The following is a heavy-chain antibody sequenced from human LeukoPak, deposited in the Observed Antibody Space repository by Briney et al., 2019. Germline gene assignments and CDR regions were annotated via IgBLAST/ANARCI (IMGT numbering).Heavy chain of an antibody. Sequence: PSETLSLTCTVSGGSISSYYWSWIRQPAGKGLEWIGRIYTSGSTNYNPSLKSRVTMSVDTSKNQFSLKLSSVTAADTAVYYCARYYPYGSGSYFGYYYYGMDVWGQGTTVTVSS. CDR3: ARYYPYGSGSYFGYYYYGMDV. J-gene: IGHJ6*02. CDR2: IYTSGST. CDR1: GGSISSYY. D-gene: IGHD3-10*01. V-gene: IGHV4-4*07.